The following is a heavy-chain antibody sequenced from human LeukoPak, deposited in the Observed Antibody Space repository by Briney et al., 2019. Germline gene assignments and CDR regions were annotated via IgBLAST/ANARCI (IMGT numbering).Heavy chain of an antibody. CDR1: GGTFSSYA. Sequence: SVKISCEASGGTFSSYAISWVRQAPGQGLEWMGGIIPIFGTANYAQKFQGRVTITADESTSTAYMELSSLRSEDTAVYYCAVVAATHRWFDPWGQGTLVTVSS. CDR3: AVVAATHRWFDP. V-gene: IGHV1-69*13. D-gene: IGHD2-15*01. CDR2: IIPIFGTA. J-gene: IGHJ5*02.